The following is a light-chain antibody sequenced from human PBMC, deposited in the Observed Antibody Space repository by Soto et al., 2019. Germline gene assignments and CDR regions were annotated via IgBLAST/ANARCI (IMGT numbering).Light chain of an antibody. CDR2: EVS. CDR1: GSDVGGSKF. V-gene: IGLV2-14*01. Sequence: QSALTQPASVSGSPGQSITISCTGTGSDVGGSKFVSWYQQHPGKAPKLLISEVSHRPSGVSIRFSGSKSDNTASLTISGLQAEDEADYYCSSYTSNRGQVFGSGTKVTVL. CDR3: SSYTSNRGQV. J-gene: IGLJ1*01.